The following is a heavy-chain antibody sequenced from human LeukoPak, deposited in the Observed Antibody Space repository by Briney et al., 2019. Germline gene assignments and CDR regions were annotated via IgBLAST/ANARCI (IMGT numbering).Heavy chain of an antibody. J-gene: IGHJ4*02. D-gene: IGHD1-20*01. CDR2: ISAYNGNT. CDR3: ARELKYNWNDVTIDY. V-gene: IGHV1-18*01. CDR1: GYTFTSYG. Sequence: ASVKVSCKASGYTFTSYGISWVRQAPGQRLEWMGWISAYNGNTNYAQKLQGRVTMTTDTSTSTAYMELRSLRSDDTAVYYCARELKYNWNDVTIDYWGQGTLVTVSS.